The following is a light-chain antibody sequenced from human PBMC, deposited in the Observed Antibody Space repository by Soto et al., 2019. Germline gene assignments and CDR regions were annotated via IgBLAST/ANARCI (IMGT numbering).Light chain of an antibody. V-gene: IGLV1-40*01. CDR1: SSNIGAGYD. CDR3: LSYDGSRSVWV. CDR2: GNS. Sequence: QSVLTQPPSVSGAPGQRVTISCTGSSSNIGAGYDVHWYQQLPGTAPKLLIYGNSNRPSGVPDRFSGSKSGTSASLAITGLQAEDEADYYCLSYDGSRSVWVFGGGTKLPVL. J-gene: IGLJ3*02.